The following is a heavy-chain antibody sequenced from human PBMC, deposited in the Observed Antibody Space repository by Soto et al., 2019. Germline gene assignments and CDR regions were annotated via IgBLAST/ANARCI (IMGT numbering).Heavy chain of an antibody. J-gene: IGHJ6*02. CDR3: ARPNVDTAMLHYYYGMDV. CDR2: IIPIFGTA. D-gene: IGHD5-18*01. V-gene: IGHV1-69*06. CDR1: GGTFSSYA. Sequence: QVQLVQSGAEVKKPGSSVKVSCKASGGTFSSYAISWVRQAPGQGLEWMGGIIPIFGTANYAQKFQGRVTITADKSTSTADMELRSLRSEDTAVYYFARPNVDTAMLHYYYGMDVWGQGTTVTVSS.